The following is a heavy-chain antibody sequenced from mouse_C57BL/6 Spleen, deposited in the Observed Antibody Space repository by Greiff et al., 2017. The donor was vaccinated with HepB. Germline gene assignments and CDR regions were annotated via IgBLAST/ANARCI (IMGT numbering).Heavy chain of an antibody. D-gene: IGHD1-1*01. CDR3: ARRGYGSSYEGLFAY. V-gene: IGHV1-64*01. J-gene: IGHJ3*01. CDR1: GYTFTSYW. Sequence: QVQLQQPGAELVKPGASVKLSCKASGYTFTSYWMHWVKQRPGQGLEWIGMIHPNSGSTNYNEKFKSKATLTVDKSSSTAYMQLSSLTSEDAAVYYCARRGYGSSYEGLFAYWGQGTLVTVSA. CDR2: IHPNSGST.